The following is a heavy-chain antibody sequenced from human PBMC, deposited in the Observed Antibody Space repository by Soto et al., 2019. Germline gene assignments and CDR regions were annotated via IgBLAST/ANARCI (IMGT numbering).Heavy chain of an antibody. V-gene: IGHV1-69*12. CDR1: GDTFSNYV. CDR2: IVPIFRTA. J-gene: IGHJ3*02. D-gene: IGHD6-13*01. CDR3: ARETSAPGTFREDASDI. Sequence: QVQLVQSGAEVKKPGASVKVACKVSGDTFSNYVINWVRQAPGQGLEWMGAIVPIFRTANYAQKFQGRVTITADESTITAYMELSGLRSDDTATYYCARETSAPGTFREDASDIWGQGTLVTVSS.